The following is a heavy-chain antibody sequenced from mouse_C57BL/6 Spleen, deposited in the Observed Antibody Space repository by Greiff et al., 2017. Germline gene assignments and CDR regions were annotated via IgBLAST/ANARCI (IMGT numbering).Heavy chain of an antibody. Sequence: DVHLVESGGDLVKPGGSLKLSCAASGFTFSSYGMSWVRQTPDKRLEWVATISSGGSYTYYPDSVKGRFTISRDNAKNTLYLQMSSLKSEDTAMYYCASHYDVGFAYWGQGTLVTVSA. D-gene: IGHD2-12*01. V-gene: IGHV5-6*01. J-gene: IGHJ3*01. CDR3: ASHYDVGFAY. CDR1: GFTFSSYG. CDR2: ISSGGSYT.